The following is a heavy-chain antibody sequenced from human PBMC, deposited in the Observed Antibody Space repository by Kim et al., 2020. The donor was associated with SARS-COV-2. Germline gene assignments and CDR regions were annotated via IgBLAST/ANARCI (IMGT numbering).Heavy chain of an antibody. D-gene: IGHD3-16*01. CDR1: GFTFSSYA. CDR2: IWYDGSNK. V-gene: IGHV3-33*06. J-gene: IGHJ4*02. CDR3: AKDFLGKNLAAFDY. Sequence: GGSLRLSCAASGFTFSSYAMHWVRQAPGKGLEWVAVIWYDGSNKYYADSVKGRFTISRDNSKNTLYLQMNSLRAEDTALYYCAKDFLGKNLAAFDYWGQGTLVTVSS.